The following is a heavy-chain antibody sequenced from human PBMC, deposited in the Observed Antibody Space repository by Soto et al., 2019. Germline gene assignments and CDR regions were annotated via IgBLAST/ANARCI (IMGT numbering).Heavy chain of an antibody. J-gene: IGHJ4*02. D-gene: IGHD2-15*01. CDR2: ITWDGINI. CDR1: GFTFGDYT. CDR3: AKDGIAWH. Sequence: EVQLVESGGGVVQPGGSLRLSCTASGFTFGDYTMHWVRQAPGKGLEWVSLITWDGINIEYPDSVRGRFTISRDNSKNSLYLQMNGLRHEDTAFYYCAKDGIAWHWGQGTLVTVSS. V-gene: IGHV3-43*01.